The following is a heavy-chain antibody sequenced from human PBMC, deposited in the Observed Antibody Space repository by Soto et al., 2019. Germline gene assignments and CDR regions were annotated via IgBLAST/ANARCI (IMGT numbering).Heavy chain of an antibody. CDR2: INPSGGST. D-gene: IGHD4-17*01. CDR1: GYTFTSYY. J-gene: IGHJ6*02. CDR3: ARPGGVGDYVALDYYYGMDV. Sequence: ASVKVSCKASGYTFTSYYMHWVRQAPGQGLEWMGIINPSGGSTSYAQKFQGRVTMTRDTSTSTVYMELSSLRSEDTAVYYCARPGGVGDYVALDYYYGMDVWGQGTTVTVSS. V-gene: IGHV1-46*01.